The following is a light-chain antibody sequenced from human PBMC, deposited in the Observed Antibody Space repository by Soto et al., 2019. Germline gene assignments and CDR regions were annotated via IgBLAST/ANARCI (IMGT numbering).Light chain of an antibody. V-gene: IGLV2-14*01. CDR3: SSYRIASTLDVI. J-gene: IGLJ2*01. CDR2: EVS. Sequence: QSALTQPASVSGSPGQSITISCTGTSNDVGGYNYVSWYQHYPGKAPKLIISEVSHRPSGVSNRFSGSKSGNTASLTISGLQAEDEAYYYCSSYRIASTLDVIFGGGTKVTVL. CDR1: SNDVGGYNY.